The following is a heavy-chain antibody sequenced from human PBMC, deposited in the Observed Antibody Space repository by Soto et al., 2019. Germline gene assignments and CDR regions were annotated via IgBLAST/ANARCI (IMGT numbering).Heavy chain of an antibody. CDR2: IYPGDSDT. D-gene: IGHD3-3*01. V-gene: IGHV5-51*01. CDR1: GYSFTSYW. Sequence: PGESLKISCKGSGYSFTSYWIGWVRQMPGKGLEWMGIIYPGDSDTRYSPSFQGQVTISADKSISTAYLQWSSLKASDTAMYYCARRQDYDFWSGAWYFDYWGQGTLVTVS. J-gene: IGHJ4*02. CDR3: ARRQDYDFWSGAWYFDY.